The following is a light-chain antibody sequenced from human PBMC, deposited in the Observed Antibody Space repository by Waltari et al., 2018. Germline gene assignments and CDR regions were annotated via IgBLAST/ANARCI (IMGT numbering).Light chain of an antibody. V-gene: IGKV1-8*01. CDR1: QGISSY. J-gene: IGKJ2*01. Sequence: AIRITQSPSSLSAATGDRVTITCRASQGISSYLSWYQQKPGKVPKLLIYAASTLQSGVPSRFSGSGSGTDFTLTISCLQSEDFATYYCQQYYSYPPYTFGQGTKLEIK. CDR2: AAS. CDR3: QQYYSYPPYT.